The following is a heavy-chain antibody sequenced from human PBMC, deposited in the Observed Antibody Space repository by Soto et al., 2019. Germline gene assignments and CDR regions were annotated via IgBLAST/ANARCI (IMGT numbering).Heavy chain of an antibody. J-gene: IGHJ5*02. V-gene: IGHV4-4*07. CDR1: GGSISRYY. Sequence: QVQLQESGPGLVKPSETLSLTCTVSGGSISRYYWIWIRQPAGKVLEWIGRIYTSGSTNYNTSLKSRATMSLDTSKTGFSMKLSSVTAADSAVYYCARGFYSSSWYSQPSIFVPWCQGALVPVSS. CDR2: IYTSGST. D-gene: IGHD6-13*01. CDR3: ARGFYSSSWYSQPSIFVP.